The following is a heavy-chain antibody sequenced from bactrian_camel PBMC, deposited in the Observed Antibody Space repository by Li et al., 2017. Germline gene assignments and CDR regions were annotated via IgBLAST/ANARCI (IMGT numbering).Heavy chain of an antibody. J-gene: IGHJ4*01. D-gene: IGHD3*01. CDR1: TFSVRC. V-gene: IGHV3S1*01. CDR2: IYTDGVTI. Sequence: HVQLVESGGGLAQTGGSLKLSCAVSTFSVRCMAWFRQAGGEGRERVAVIYTDGVTIYYDDSVKGRFTISHDKLRNTVNLQMSALKPEDTAMYYCAAAEDLWHALLSDAPPPGIHYKHWGQGTQVTVS. CDR3: AAAEDLWHALLSDAPPPGIHYKH.